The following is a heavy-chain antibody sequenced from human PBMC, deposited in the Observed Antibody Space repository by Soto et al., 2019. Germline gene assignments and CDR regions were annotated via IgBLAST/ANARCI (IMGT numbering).Heavy chain of an antibody. CDR2: INHSGST. CDR3: ARSPPGRYFDPFVPKRFDY. V-gene: IGHV4-34*01. CDR1: GGSFSGYY. J-gene: IGHJ4*02. D-gene: IGHD3-9*01. Sequence: SETLSLTCAVYGGSFSGYYWSWIRQPPGKGLEWIGEINHSGSTNYNPSLKSRVTISVDTSKNQFSLKLSSVTAADTAVYYCARSPPGRYFDPFVPKRFDYWGQGTLVTVSS.